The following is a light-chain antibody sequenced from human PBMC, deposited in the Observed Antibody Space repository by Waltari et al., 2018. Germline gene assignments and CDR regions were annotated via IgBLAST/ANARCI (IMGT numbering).Light chain of an antibody. J-gene: IGKJ1*01. CDR2: GAS. CDR3: QQYGSSPKT. V-gene: IGKV3-20*01. Sequence: IVLTQSPGTLSLSPGEGATLSCRASQSISSSCLAWYQQKPGQAPRLLIYGASSRATGIPDRFSGSGSGTDFTLTISRLEPEDFAVYYCQQYGSSPKTFGQGTKVEIK. CDR1: QSISSSC.